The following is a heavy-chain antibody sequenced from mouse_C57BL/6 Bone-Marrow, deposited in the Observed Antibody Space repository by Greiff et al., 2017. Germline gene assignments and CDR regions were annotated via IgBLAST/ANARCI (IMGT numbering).Heavy chain of an antibody. D-gene: IGHD1-1*01. J-gene: IGHJ2*01. Sequence: QVQLKESGPGLVQPSQSLSITCPVSGFSLTSYGVHWVRQSPGKGLEWLGVIWSGGSTDYNAAFISRLSISKDNYKSQVFFKMNSLQADDTAIYYCARVTTVVHFDYWGQGTTLTVSS. CDR3: ARVTTVVHFDY. CDR2: IWSGGST. V-gene: IGHV2-2*01. CDR1: GFSLTSYG.